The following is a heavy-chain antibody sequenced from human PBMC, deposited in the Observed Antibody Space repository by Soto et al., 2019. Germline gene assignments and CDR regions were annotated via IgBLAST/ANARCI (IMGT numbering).Heavy chain of an antibody. CDR3: ARRGYSSSWYYYYYYGMDV. J-gene: IGHJ6*02. V-gene: IGHV1-8*01. CDR2: MNPNSGNT. D-gene: IGHD6-13*01. Sequence: QVQLVQSGAEVKKPGASVKVSCKASGYTFTSYDINWVRQATGQGLEWMGWMNPNSGNTGYAQKFQGRVTMTRNTALRTAYMELSSLRSEETAVYYCARRGYSSSWYYYYYYGMDVWGQGTTVTVSS. CDR1: GYTFTSYD.